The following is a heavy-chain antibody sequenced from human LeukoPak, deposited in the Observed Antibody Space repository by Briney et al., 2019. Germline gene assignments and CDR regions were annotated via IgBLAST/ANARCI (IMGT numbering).Heavy chain of an antibody. CDR2: IYPGGTT. J-gene: IGHJ4*02. CDR1: GFTVSSNY. D-gene: IGHD6-25*01. CDR3: ARESSGYYFDY. V-gene: IGHV3-53*01. Sequence: GGSLRLSCVASGFTVSSNYMSWVRQAPGKGPECVSVIYPGGTTYYADSVKGRFTISRDDSKNTLYLQMHSLRAEDTAVYYCARESSGYYFDYWGQGALVTVSS.